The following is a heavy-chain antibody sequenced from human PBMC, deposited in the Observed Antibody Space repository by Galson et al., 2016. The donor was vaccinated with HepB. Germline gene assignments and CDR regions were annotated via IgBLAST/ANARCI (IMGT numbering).Heavy chain of an antibody. J-gene: IGHJ3*01. Sequence: SETLSLTCAVYGGSFSTYYWSWIRQPPGKGLEWIGEINHSGSTNYNPSLKSRVTISVDTSKNQFSLQLSSVTAADTAVYYCARHGNYYDSSGFYNQDAFDVWGQGTRVIVSS. CDR1: GGSFSTYY. CDR3: ARHGNYYDSSGFYNQDAFDV. V-gene: IGHV4-34*01. CDR2: INHSGST. D-gene: IGHD3-22*01.